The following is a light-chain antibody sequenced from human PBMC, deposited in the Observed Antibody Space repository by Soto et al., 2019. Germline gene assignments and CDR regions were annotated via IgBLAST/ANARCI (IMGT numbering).Light chain of an antibody. CDR3: QQYNNWPPNT. J-gene: IGKJ5*01. CDR1: QSVSSN. V-gene: IGKV3-15*01. Sequence: EVVLTQSPGTLSLSPGERATLYCRASQSVSSNLAWYQQKPGQAPRLLIYGASTRATGIPARFSGSGSGTEFTLTISSLQSEDFAVYYCQQYNNWPPNTFGQGTRLEIK. CDR2: GAS.